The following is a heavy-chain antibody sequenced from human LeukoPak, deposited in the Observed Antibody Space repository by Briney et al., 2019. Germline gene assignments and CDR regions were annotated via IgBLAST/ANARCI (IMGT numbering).Heavy chain of an antibody. CDR1: GDTFTSYG. CDR2: ISTYNGNT. D-gene: IGHD3-22*01. V-gene: IGHV1-18*01. Sequence: GASVKVSCKASGDTFTSYGFSWVRQAPGQGLEWMGWISTYNGNTNYAQKLQGRVTFTTDTSTYTAYMELRSLRSDDTAVYYCARNYYDGRGYPKFDYWGQGTLVTVSS. CDR3: ARNYYDGRGYPKFDY. J-gene: IGHJ4*02.